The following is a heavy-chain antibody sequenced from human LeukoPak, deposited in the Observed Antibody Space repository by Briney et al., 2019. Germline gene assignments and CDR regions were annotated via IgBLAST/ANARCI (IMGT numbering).Heavy chain of an antibody. CDR1: GGSFSGYY. CDR3: ARESQWVAAAGTGFDY. J-gene: IGHJ4*02. D-gene: IGHD6-13*01. CDR2: INHSGST. Sequence: SETLSLTCAVYGGSFSGYYWSWIRQPPGKGLEWIGEINHSGSTNYNPPLKSRVTISVDTSKNQFSLKLSSVTAADTAVYYCARESQWVAAAGTGFDYWGQGTLVTVSS. V-gene: IGHV4-34*01.